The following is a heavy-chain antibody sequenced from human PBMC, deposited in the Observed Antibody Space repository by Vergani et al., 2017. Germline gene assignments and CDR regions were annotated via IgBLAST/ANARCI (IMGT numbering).Heavy chain of an antibody. Sequence: EVQLVESGGGLVKPGGSLRLSCAASGFTFSSYRMNWVRQAPGKGLEWVSSISSSSSYIYYADSVKGRFTISRDNAKNSLYLQMNSMRAEDTAVYYCAGDHPRGLSGFDYWGQGTLVTVSS. V-gene: IGHV3-21*01. CDR1: GFTFSSYR. CDR2: ISSSSSYI. CDR3: AGDHPRGLSGFDY. J-gene: IGHJ4*02. D-gene: IGHD4/OR15-4a*01.